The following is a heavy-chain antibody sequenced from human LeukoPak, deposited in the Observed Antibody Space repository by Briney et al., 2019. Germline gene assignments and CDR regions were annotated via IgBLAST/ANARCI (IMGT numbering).Heavy chain of an antibody. Sequence: SVNVSCKASGGTFSSYAISWVRQAPGQGLEWMGGIIPIFGTANYAQKFQGRVTITADKSTSTAYMELSSLRSEETAVYYCARIRLGYCSSTSCSPLGFDPWGQGTLVTVSS. V-gene: IGHV1-69*06. CDR2: IIPIFGTA. CDR1: GGTFSSYA. D-gene: IGHD2-2*01. J-gene: IGHJ5*02. CDR3: ARIRLGYCSSTSCSPLGFDP.